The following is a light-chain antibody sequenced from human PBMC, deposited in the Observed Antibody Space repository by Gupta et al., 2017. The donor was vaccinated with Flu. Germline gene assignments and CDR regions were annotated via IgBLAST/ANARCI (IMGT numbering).Light chain of an antibody. V-gene: IGKV3-11*01. CDR1: QSVSTY. CDR2: DAS. Sequence: EIVLTQSPATLTLSPGERATLSCRASQSVSTYLAWYQQKPGQAPRLLIYDASLRATGVPARLSGSGSGTDFTLTISGLETEDFEAYYCQHRGTFGPGTKIDVK. J-gene: IGKJ3*01. CDR3: QHRGT.